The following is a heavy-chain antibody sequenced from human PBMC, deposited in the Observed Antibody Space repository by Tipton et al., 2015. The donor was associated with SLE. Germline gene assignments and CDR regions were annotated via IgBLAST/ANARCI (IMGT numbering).Heavy chain of an antibody. V-gene: IGHV4-38-2*02. CDR2: VYPGGTA. CDR1: GYSISRGYY. J-gene: IGHJ4*02. D-gene: IGHD2-21*01. CDR3: ARVSSSTRYSFPFDF. Sequence: TLSLTCTVSGYSISRGYYWGWIRQPPGGGLEWLGRVYPGGTAYYNPSLKSRVTVSVDTAKNQFSLKLSSVTAADTAVYYCARVSSSTRYSFPFDFWGQGVLVTVSA.